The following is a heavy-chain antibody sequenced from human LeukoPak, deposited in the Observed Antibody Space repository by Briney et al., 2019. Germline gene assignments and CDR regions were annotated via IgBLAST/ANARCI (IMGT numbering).Heavy chain of an antibody. CDR2: IYPGDSDT. CDR1: GYSFTSYW. D-gene: IGHD4-23*01. J-gene: IGHJ4*02. Sequence: GESLKISCKGSGYSFTSYWISWVRQMPGKGLEWMGIIYPGDSDTRYSPSFQGQVTISADKSISTAYLQWSSLTASDTAMYYCASRPFETTVVPWDFYWGQGTQVTVSS. CDR3: ASRPFETTVVPWDFY. V-gene: IGHV5-51*01.